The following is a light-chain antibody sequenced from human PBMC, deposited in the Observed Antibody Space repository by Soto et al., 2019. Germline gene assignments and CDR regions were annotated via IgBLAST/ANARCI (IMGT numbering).Light chain of an antibody. V-gene: IGLV2-14*01. CDR2: EVT. J-gene: IGLJ2*01. Sequence: QSALSQPACVSVSPGQSITISCAGTRDDIGAYDYVSWYQQHPGNAPKLLVYEVTNRPSGVSDRFSGSKSGNTASLTISGLQAEDEADYYCNSYTNSSAVVFGGGTKVTVL. CDR1: RDDIGAYDY. CDR3: NSYTNSSAVV.